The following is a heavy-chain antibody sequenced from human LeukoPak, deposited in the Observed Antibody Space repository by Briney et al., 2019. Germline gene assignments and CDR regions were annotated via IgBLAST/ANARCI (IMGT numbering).Heavy chain of an antibody. CDR3: ARGLYSSSSWDYYYYMDV. CDR2: ISAYNGNT. Sequence: ASVKVSCKASGYTFTSYYMHWVRQAPEQGLEWMGWISAYNGNTNYAQKLQGRVTMTTDTSTSTAYMELRSLRSDDTAVYYCARGLYSSSSWDYYYYMDVWGKGTTVTVSS. J-gene: IGHJ6*03. D-gene: IGHD6-6*01. CDR1: GYTFTSYY. V-gene: IGHV1-18*04.